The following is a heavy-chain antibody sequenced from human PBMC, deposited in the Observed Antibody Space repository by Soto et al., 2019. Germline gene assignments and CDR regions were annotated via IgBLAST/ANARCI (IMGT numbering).Heavy chain of an antibody. V-gene: IGHV1-69*13. D-gene: IGHD3-22*01. J-gene: IGHJ4*02. CDR2: IIPIFGTA. CDR1: GGTFSSYA. Sequence: SVKVSCKASGGTFSSYAISWVRQAPGQGLEWMGGIIPIFGTANYAQKFQGRVTITADESTSTAYMELSSLRSEDTAVYYCARGYYDSSGYSEVGYWGQGTLVTVSS. CDR3: ARGYYDSSGYSEVGY.